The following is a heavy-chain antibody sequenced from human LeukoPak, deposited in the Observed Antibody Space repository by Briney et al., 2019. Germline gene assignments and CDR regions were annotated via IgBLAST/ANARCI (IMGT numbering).Heavy chain of an antibody. CDR2: ISSEGGNT. CDR3: ARALEDPPGGGY. V-gene: IGHV3-74*01. J-gene: IGHJ4*02. Sequence: GGSLSLACLASGFTFSSYWMHWVRPAAGKGLGWVSRISSEGGNTACADSVKERSSISRDDAKNTLYLQMNSLRPEDTAVYYCARALEDPPGGGYWGQGALVTLS. D-gene: IGHD2-15*01. CDR1: GFTFSSYW.